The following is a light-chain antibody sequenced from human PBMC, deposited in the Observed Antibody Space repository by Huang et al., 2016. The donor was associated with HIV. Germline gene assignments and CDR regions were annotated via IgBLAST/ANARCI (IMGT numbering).Light chain of an antibody. CDR3: QQRTSWPLT. V-gene: IGKV3-11*01. Sequence: EIVLTQSPVTLSMSPGQRATLSCRASQNINTYLAWYQQKPGQPPRLLIYDASNRAPGIPARFSGGGSGTDFTLTISSLEPEDFVVYFCQQRTSWPLTFGGGT. CDR2: DAS. J-gene: IGKJ4*01. CDR1: QNINTY.